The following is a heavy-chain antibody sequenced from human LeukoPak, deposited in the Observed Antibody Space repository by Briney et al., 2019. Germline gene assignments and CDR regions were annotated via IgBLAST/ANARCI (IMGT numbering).Heavy chain of an antibody. CDR3: ARADGYSGSYYAFDI. V-gene: IGHV4-59*01. J-gene: IGHJ3*02. D-gene: IGHD1-26*01. CDR2: IYYSGST. CDR1: GGSISSYY. Sequence: PSETLSLTCTVSGGSISSYYWSWIRQPPGKGLEWIGYIYYSGSTIYNPSLKSRVTISVDTSKNQFSLKLSSVTAADTAVYYCARADGYSGSYYAFDIWGQGTMVIISS.